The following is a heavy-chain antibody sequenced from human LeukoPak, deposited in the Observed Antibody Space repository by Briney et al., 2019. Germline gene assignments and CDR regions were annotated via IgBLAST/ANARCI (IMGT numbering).Heavy chain of an antibody. CDR1: GYTFTSYY. Sequence: GASVKVSCKASGYTFTSYYMHWVRQAPGQGLEWMGIINPSGGSTSYAQKFQGRVTMTRDMSTSTVYMELSSPRPEDTAVYYCARDGLEAHYYDSSGYYSDYWGQGTLVTVSS. D-gene: IGHD3-22*01. CDR3: ARDGLEAHYYDSSGYYSDY. V-gene: IGHV1-46*01. J-gene: IGHJ4*02. CDR2: INPSGGST.